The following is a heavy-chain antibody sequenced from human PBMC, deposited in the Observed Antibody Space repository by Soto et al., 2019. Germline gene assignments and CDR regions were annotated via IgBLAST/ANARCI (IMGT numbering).Heavy chain of an antibody. J-gene: IGHJ6*02. V-gene: IGHV3-7*05. CDR3: ATLGSMDV. Sequence: GGSLRLSCAASGFTISSYWMRWVRQAPGKGLEWVANIKQDGSEKYYVDSVKGRFTISRDNAKNSLYLQMNSLRAEDTAVYYCATLGSMDVWGQGTTVTVSS. CDR1: GFTISSYW. CDR2: IKQDGSEK.